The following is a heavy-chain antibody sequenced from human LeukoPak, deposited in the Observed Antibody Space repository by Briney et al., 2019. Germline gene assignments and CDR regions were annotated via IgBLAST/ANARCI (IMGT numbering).Heavy chain of an antibody. J-gene: IGHJ4*02. Sequence: PGGSLRLSCAASGFTFSSYGMHWVRQAPGKGLEWVAVISYDGSNKYYADSVKGRFTISRDNSKNTLYLQMNSLRAEDTAVYYCAKDASLTPFDYWGQGTLVTVSS. V-gene: IGHV3-30*18. CDR3: AKDASLTPFDY. CDR1: GFTFSSYG. CDR2: ISYDGSNK.